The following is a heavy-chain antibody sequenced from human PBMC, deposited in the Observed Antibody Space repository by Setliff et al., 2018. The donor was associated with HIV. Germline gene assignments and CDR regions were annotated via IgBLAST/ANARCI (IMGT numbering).Heavy chain of an antibody. V-gene: IGHV3-49*04. CDR2: MRSNANPETT. Sequence: PGGSLRLSCSVSGFRIGDYAITWVRQAPGKGLEWVGFMRSNANPETTEYAAAVKGRFTISRDDSKDIVYLQMNNLKVDDTPMYFCARELDHDLLTGYYRYWGPGSLVTVSS. CDR3: ARELDHDLLTGYYRY. D-gene: IGHD3-9*01. J-gene: IGHJ4*02. CDR1: GFRIGDYA.